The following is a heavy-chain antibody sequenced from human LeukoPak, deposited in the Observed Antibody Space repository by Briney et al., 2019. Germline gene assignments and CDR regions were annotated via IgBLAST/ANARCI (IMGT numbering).Heavy chain of an antibody. CDR2: INPNSGGT. CDR3: ARDRGGNYFIY. CDR1: GYTFTGYY. J-gene: IGHJ4*02. V-gene: IGHV1-2*02. Sequence: ASVKVSCKASGYTFTGYYMHWVRQAPGQGLEWMGWINPNSGGTKYAQKFQGRVTMTRDTPISTAYVELSSLTSDDTAVYFCARDRGGNYFIYWGQGTLVTVSS. D-gene: IGHD2-15*01.